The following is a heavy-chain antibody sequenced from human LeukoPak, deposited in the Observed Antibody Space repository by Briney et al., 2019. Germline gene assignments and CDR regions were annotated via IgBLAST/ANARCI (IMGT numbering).Heavy chain of an antibody. Sequence: KPGASVKVSCKASGYTFTGYYMHWVRQAPGQGLEWMGWINPNSGDTNYGQKFQGRVTMTRDTSISTAYMALSRLRSDATAVYYCARDLILGSSTSHIFDYWGQGTLVTVSS. D-gene: IGHD2-2*01. CDR2: INPNSGDT. CDR3: ARDLILGSSTSHIFDY. CDR1: GYTFTGYY. J-gene: IGHJ4*02. V-gene: IGHV1-2*02.